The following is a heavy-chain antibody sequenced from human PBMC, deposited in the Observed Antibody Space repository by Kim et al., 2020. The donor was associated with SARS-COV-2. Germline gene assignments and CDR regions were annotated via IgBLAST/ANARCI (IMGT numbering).Heavy chain of an antibody. CDR1: GFTVSSNY. J-gene: IGHJ3*02. Sequence: GGSLRLSCAASGFTVSSNYMSWVRQAPGKGLEWVSVIYSGGSTYYADSVKGRFTISRHNSKNTLYLQMNSLRAEDTAVYYCARRPPGYYDSSEDDAFDIWGQGTMVTVSS. CDR3: ARRPPGYYDSSEDDAFDI. CDR2: IYSGGST. V-gene: IGHV3-53*04. D-gene: IGHD3-22*01.